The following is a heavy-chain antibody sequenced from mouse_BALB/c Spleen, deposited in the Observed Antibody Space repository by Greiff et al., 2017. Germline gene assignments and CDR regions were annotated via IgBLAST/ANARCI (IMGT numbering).Heavy chain of an antibody. Sequence: QVQLQQPGAELVKPGAPVKLSCKASGYTFTSYWMNWVKQRPGRGLEWIGRIDPSDSETHYNQKFKDKATLTVDKSSSTAYIQLSSLTSEDSAVYYCAREGSYDGYYAWFAYWGQGTLVTVSA. J-gene: IGHJ3*01. CDR1: GYTFTSYW. V-gene: IGHV1-69*02. D-gene: IGHD2-3*01. CDR3: AREGSYDGYYAWFAY. CDR2: IDPSDSET.